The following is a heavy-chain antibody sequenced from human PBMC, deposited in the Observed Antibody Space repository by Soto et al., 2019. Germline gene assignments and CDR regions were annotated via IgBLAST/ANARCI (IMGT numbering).Heavy chain of an antibody. V-gene: IGHV3-23*01. Sequence: GGSLRLSCAASGFSFENFGMSWVRQAPGKGLEWISSISGSGFKKYYADSVKGRFTISRDNSKSTVYLELNNLSAEDTAVYHCAKNQGVELVPLATVDWFDPWGQGSVVTVSS. D-gene: IGHD1-26*01. CDR3: AKNQGVELVPLATVDWFDP. CDR2: ISGSGFKK. CDR1: GFSFENFG. J-gene: IGHJ5*02.